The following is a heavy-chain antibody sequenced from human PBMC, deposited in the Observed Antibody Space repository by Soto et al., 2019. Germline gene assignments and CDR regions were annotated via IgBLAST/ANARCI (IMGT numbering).Heavy chain of an antibody. CDR3: AREGYTFGPGEVRGAFDI. V-gene: IGHV1-69*13. CDR1: GGTFGSNA. J-gene: IGHJ3*02. CDR2: IIPIFGTI. Sequence: SVKVSCKASGGTFGSNAISWVRQAPGQGLEWMGNIIPIFGTINNAQKFQGRVTITADESTNTAYMELSSLRSEDTAVYYCAREGYTFGPGEVRGAFDIWGQGTMVTVS. D-gene: IGHD1-1*01.